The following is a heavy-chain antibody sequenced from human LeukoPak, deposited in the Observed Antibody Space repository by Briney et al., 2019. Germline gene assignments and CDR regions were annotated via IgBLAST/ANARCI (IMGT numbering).Heavy chain of an antibody. CDR2: IYHSGNT. D-gene: IGHD6-19*01. Sequence: PSETLSLTCTVSGYSISRGYYWGWIRQPPGKGLEWIGSIYHSGNTFYNPSLKSRITISVDTSKNQFSLKLSSVTAADTAVYYCARDLRLSPYSGGWPLDYWGQGTLVTVSS. CDR1: GYSISRGYY. V-gene: IGHV4-38-2*02. J-gene: IGHJ4*02. CDR3: ARDLRLSPYSGGWPLDY.